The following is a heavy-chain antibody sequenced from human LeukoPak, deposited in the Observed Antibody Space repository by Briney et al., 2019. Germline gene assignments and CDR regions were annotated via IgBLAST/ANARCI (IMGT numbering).Heavy chain of an antibody. CDR3: AREIQSAAHY. CDR1: GGSISSSSYH. V-gene: IGHV4-39*02. J-gene: IGHJ4*02. CDR2: IYFSGDT. D-gene: IGHD6-13*01. Sequence: SETLYLTCTVSGGSISSSSYHGGWIRQPPGKGLEWIGSIYFSGDTYYKPSLKSRVTISVDTSNNQFSLKLSSVTAADTAVYYCAREIQSAAHYWGQGTLVTVSS.